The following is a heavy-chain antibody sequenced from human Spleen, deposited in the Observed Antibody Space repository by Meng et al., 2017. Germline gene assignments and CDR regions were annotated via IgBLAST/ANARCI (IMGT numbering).Heavy chain of an antibody. Sequence: GSLRLSCTVSGYSISSGYYWGWIRQPPGKGLEWIGSIYHSGSTYYNPSLKSRVTISVDTSKNQFSLKLSSVTAADTAVYYCARENFNSGWYWFDPWGPGTLVTVSS. D-gene: IGHD6-19*01. V-gene: IGHV4-38-2*02. J-gene: IGHJ5*02. CDR2: IYHSGST. CDR1: GYSISSGYY. CDR3: ARENFNSGWYWFDP.